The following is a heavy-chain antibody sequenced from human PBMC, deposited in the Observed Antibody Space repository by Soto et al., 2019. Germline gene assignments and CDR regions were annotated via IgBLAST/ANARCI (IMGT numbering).Heavy chain of an antibody. CDR3: AGGGQPIDY. CDR2: ISTYNGNT. V-gene: IGHV1-18*01. Sequence: QVQLVQSGAEVKKPGASVKVSCKASGYTFTSYDISWVRQAPGQGLEWMGWISTYNGNTNYAQKFQGRVTMTTDTSTSRANMELRSLRSDDTAVYYSAGGGQPIDYWAQGTLVTVSS. CDR1: GYTFTSYD. J-gene: IGHJ4*02.